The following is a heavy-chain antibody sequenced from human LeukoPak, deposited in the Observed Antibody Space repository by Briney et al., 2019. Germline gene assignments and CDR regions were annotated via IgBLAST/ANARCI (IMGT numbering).Heavy chain of an antibody. V-gene: IGHV3-7*01. D-gene: IGHD3-22*01. CDR1: GFTFSNYW. J-gene: IGHJ3*02. Sequence: GGSLRLSCAASGFTFSNYWMSWVRQAPGKGLEWVANIKQDGSEKYYVDSVKGRFTISRDNAKNSLYLQMNSLRDEDTAVYYCARDPENLFTMIVHDVFNIWGQGTMVTVSS. CDR2: IKQDGSEK. CDR3: ARDPENLFTMIVHDVFNI.